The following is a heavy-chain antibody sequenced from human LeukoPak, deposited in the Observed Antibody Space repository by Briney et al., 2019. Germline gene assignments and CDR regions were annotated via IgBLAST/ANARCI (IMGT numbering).Heavy chain of an antibody. CDR1: GGSISSYY. CDR2: INHSGST. D-gene: IGHD3-22*01. J-gene: IGHJ4*02. V-gene: IGHV4-34*01. CDR3: ASPRDDSSGYYYYFDY. Sequence: SETLSLTCTVSGGSISSYYWSWIRQPPGKGLEWIGEINHSGSTNYNPSLKSRVTISVDTSKNQFSLKLSSVTAADTAVYYCASPRDDSSGYYYYFDYWGQGTLVTVSS.